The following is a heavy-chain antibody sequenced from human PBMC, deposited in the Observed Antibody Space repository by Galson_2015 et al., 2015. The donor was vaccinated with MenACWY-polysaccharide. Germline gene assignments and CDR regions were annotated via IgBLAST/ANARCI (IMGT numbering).Heavy chain of an antibody. CDR2: IYYSGIT. CDR3: ARHGGVTMVRGVLYAFDI. V-gene: IGHV4-59*08. D-gene: IGHD3-10*01. J-gene: IGHJ3*02. CDR1: GGSVSSYY. Sequence: SETLSLTCPVSGGSVSSYYWSWIRQSPGEGPEWIGYIYYSGITNYNPSLKSRVTISMDTSKTQFSLRVNSVTAADTAVYYCARHGGVTMVRGVLYAFDIWGRGTMVAVSS.